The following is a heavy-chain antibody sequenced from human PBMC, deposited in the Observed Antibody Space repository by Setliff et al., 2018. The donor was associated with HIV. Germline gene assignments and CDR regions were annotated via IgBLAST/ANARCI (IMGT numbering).Heavy chain of an antibody. Sequence: SVKVSCKASGGTFSSYAISWVRQAPGQGLEWMGWINPDTGGTNSAQRFQGRVTMTEDTSTDTAYMELTSLRSEDTAMYYCAPVSSGWFDPWGQGTLVTVSS. J-gene: IGHJ5*02. CDR3: APVSSGWFDP. V-gene: IGHV1-69*10. CDR2: INPDTGGT. CDR1: GGTFSSYA. D-gene: IGHD2-2*01.